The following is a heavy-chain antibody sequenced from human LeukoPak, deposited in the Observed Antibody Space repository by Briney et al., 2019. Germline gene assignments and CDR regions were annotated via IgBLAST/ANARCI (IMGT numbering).Heavy chain of an antibody. V-gene: IGHV3-53*01. Sequence: GGSLRLSCAASGFIFNYYGMSWVRQAPGKGLEWVSVIFSGGAAHYANSMKGRFTVSRDNSKNTWYLQMSSLRGDDTALYYCAAWRGSNWFDYWGRGTQVTVSS. J-gene: IGHJ4*02. CDR3: AAWRGSNWFDY. CDR1: GFIFNYYG. CDR2: IFSGGAA. D-gene: IGHD6-13*01.